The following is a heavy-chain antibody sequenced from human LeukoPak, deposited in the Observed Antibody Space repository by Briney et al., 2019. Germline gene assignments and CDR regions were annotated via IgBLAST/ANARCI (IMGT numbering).Heavy chain of an antibody. CDR1: GGSISSDY. Sequence: SETLSLTCTVSGGSISSDYWSWIRQPPGKGLEWIGYIYFSGGTTYNPSLRSRLTISVDTSKNQFSLRLTSVTAVDTAVYYCARWGSGFGIWGQGTMVTVS. J-gene: IGHJ3*02. CDR3: ARWGSGFGI. CDR2: IYFSGGT. D-gene: IGHD6-19*01. V-gene: IGHV4-59*01.